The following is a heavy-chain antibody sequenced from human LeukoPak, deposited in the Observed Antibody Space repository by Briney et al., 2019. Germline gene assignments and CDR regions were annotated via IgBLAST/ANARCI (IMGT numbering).Heavy chain of an antibody. CDR2: ISSRSGDI. Sequence: GGSLRLSCAASGFTFSSYSMNWVRQAPGKGLEWVSSISSRSGDIYYADSVKGRFTISRDNSKNTLYLQMNSLGAEDVAVYYCAGGVLIDYWGQGTLVTVSS. J-gene: IGHJ4*02. CDR3: AGGVLIDY. V-gene: IGHV3-21*01. CDR1: GFTFSSYS. D-gene: IGHD3-16*01.